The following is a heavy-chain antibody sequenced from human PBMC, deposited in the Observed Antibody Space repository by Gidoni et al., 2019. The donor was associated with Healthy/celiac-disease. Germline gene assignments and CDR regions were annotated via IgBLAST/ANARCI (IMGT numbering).Heavy chain of an antibody. CDR2: SSAYNGNT. CDR3: ASGIGTAVAGTFFDY. CDR1: GCTFTSYG. Sequence: VQLVQSGAEGKKPGASVKVSCKASGCTFTSYGISWVRQAPGQGLEWMGWSSAYNGNTNYAQKLQGRVTMTTDTSTSTAYMELRSLRSDDTAVYYCASGIGTAVAGTFFDYWGQGTLVTVSS. D-gene: IGHD6-19*01. J-gene: IGHJ4*02. V-gene: IGHV1-18*01.